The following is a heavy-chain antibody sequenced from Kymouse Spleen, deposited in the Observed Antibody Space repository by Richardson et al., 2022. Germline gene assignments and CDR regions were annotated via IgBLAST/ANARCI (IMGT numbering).Heavy chain of an antibody. CDR1: GGSFSGYY. J-gene: IGHJ5*02. CDR2: INHSGST. CDR3: ARRGDLLWFGELRGWFDP. Sequence: QVQLQQWGAGLLKPSETLSLTCAVYGGSFSGYYWSWIRQPPGKGLEWIGEINHSGSTNYNPSLKSRVTISVDTSKNQFSLKLSSVTAADTAVYYCARRGDLLWFGELRGWFDPWGQGTLVTVSS. V-gene: IGHV4-34*01. D-gene: IGHD3-10*01.